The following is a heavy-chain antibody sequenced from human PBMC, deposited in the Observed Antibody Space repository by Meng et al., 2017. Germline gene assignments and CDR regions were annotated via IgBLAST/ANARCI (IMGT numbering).Heavy chain of an antibody. CDR3: ARGKQRQSNLITMGRGADRDYYYGMDV. D-gene: IGHD3-10*01. V-gene: IGHV1-2*02. CDR2: INPNSGGT. J-gene: IGHJ6*02. CDR1: GYTFTGCY. Sequence: ASVKVSCKASGYTFTGCYMHWVRQAPGQGLEWMGWINPNSGGTNYAQKFQGGGTMTRYTSISTAYMELSRLRSDDTAVYYCARGKQRQSNLITMGRGADRDYYYGMDVWGQGTTVTVSS.